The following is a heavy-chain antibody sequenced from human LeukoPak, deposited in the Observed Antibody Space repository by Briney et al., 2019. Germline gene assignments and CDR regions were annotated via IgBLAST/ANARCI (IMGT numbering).Heavy chain of an antibody. J-gene: IGHJ4*02. CDR1: GFTFSGSA. Sequence: PGGSLRLSCAASGFTFSGSALHWVRQASGKGLEWVGRIRSKANSYATAYAASVKGRFTISRDDSKNTAYLQMNSLKTEDTAVYYCTTGHSGSYLNHLGCCYWGQGTLVTVSS. CDR2: IRSKANSYAT. V-gene: IGHV3-73*01. CDR3: TTGHSGSYLNHLGCCY. D-gene: IGHD1-26*01.